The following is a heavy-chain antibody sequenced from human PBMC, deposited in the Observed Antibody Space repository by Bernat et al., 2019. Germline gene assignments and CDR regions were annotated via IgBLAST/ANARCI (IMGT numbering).Heavy chain of an antibody. V-gene: IGHV3-30*18. CDR2: ISYDGSNK. J-gene: IGHJ4*02. CDR3: AKDRYNFWSGYSATAPDY. Sequence: QVQLVESGGGVVQPGRSLRLSCAASGFTFSSYGMHWVRQAPGKGLEWVAVISYDGSNKYYSDSVKGRFTISRDNSKNTLYLQMSSLRAEDTAVYYCAKDRYNFWSGYSATAPDYWGQGTLVTVSS. D-gene: IGHD3-3*01. CDR1: GFTFSSYG.